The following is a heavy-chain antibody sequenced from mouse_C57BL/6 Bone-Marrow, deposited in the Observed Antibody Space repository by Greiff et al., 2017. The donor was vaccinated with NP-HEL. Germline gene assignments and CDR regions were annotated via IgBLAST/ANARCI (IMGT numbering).Heavy chain of an antibody. Sequence: EVQLQQSGPELVKPGASVKISCKASGYTFTDYYMNWVKQSHGKSLEWIGDINPNNGGTSYNQKFKGKATLTVDKSSSTAYMELRSLTSEDSAVYSCARQLGLRESFYDAMGYWGLGTSVTVSS. CDR3: ARQLGLRESFYDAMGY. J-gene: IGHJ4*01. CDR1: GYTFTDYY. CDR2: INPNNGGT. V-gene: IGHV1-26*01. D-gene: IGHD3-1*01.